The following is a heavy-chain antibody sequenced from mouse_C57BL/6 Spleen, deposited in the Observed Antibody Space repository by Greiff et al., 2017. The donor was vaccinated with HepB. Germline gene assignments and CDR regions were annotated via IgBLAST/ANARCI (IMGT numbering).Heavy chain of an antibody. CDR3: ARDYGSIFYYFDY. J-gene: IGHJ2*01. Sequence: EVQLQQSGPGLVKPSQSLSLTCSVTGYSITSGYYWNWIRQFPGNKLEWMGYISYDGSNNYNPSLKNRISITRDTSKNQFFLTLNSVTTEDTATYYCARDYGSIFYYFDYWGQGTTLTVSS. D-gene: IGHD1-1*01. CDR2: ISYDGSN. CDR1: GYSITSGYY. V-gene: IGHV3-6*01.